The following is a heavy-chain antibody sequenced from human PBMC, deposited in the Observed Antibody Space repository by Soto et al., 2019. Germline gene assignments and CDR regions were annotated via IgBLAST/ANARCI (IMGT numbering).Heavy chain of an antibody. CDR3: ARESEDLTSNFDY. J-gene: IGHJ4*02. CDR1: GFTFTRYS. CDR2: ISITTNYI. V-gene: IGHV3-21*01. Sequence: PGGSLRLSCAASGFTFTRYSMNWVRRAPGKGLEWVSSISITTNYIYYADSMKGRFTVSRDNAKNSVYLEMNSLSAEDTAVYYCARESEDLTSNFDYWGQGTLVTVSS.